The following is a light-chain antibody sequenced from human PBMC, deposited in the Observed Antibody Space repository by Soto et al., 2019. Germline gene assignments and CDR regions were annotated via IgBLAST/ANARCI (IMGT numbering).Light chain of an antibody. V-gene: IGLV2-23*01. CDR2: EGT. CDR3: CAYAGSSLWV. J-gene: IGLJ3*02. CDR1: SSDVGLYNV. Sequence: QSALTQPASVSGSPGQSITISCTGTSSDVGLYNVVSWYQQHPGKAPKLLIYEGTKRPSGVSNRFSGSTSGNTASLTVSGLQSEDEADYYCCAYAGSSLWVFGGGPKLTVL.